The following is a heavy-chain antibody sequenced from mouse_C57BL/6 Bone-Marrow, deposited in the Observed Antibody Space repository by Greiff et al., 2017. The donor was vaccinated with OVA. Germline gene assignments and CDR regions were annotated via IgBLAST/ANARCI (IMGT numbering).Heavy chain of an antibody. V-gene: IGHV1-80*01. J-gene: IGHJ4*01. CDR2: IYPGDGDT. CDR3: AKRISSPGAMDY. D-gene: IGHD1-1*01. Sequence: QVQLQQSGAELVKPGASVKLSCKASGYAFSSYWMNWVKQRPGKGLEWIGQIYPGDGDTTSNRKFKGKATLTADKSSSTAYMQLRSLTSEDSAVYLCAKRISSPGAMDYWGQGTSVTVSS. CDR1: GYAFSSYW.